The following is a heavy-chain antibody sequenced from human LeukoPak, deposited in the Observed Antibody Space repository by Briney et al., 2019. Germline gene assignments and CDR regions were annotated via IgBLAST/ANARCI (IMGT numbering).Heavy chain of an antibody. D-gene: IGHD1-26*01. J-gene: IGHJ3*02. CDR3: ARHRVGIYSRNHAFDI. CDR1: GYTFSSNW. V-gene: IGHV5-51*01. Sequence: GESLKISCQGSGYTFSSNWIGWVRQMPGKGLEWMGIIYPGDSDTRYSPSFQGQVTISADKSSSTAYLQWSSLKAPDTAMYYCARHRVGIYSRNHAFDIWGQGTMVTVSS. CDR2: IYPGDSDT.